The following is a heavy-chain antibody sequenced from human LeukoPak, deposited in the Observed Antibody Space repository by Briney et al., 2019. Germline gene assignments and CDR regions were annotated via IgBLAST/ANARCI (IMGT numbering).Heavy chain of an antibody. CDR2: IYYSGTT. CDR3: SRNLVGVTIFWFGY. V-gene: IGHV4-39*01. Sequence: ASETLSLTRTVSGGSISSSRYYWGWIRQPPGKGLEWIGSIYYSGTTYYNPSLKSRVTMSVDTSKNQFSLKLSSVTAADTAVYYCSRNLVGVTIFWFGYWGQGTLVTVSS. D-gene: IGHD1-26*01. CDR1: GGSISSSRYY. J-gene: IGHJ4*02.